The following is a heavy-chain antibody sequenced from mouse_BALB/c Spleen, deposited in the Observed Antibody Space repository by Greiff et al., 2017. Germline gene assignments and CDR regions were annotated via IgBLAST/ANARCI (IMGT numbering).Heavy chain of an antibody. CDR2: IWAGGST. Sequence: VKVVESGPGLVAPSQSLSITCTVSGFSLTSYGVHWVRQPPGKGLEWLGVIWAGGSTNYNSALMSRLSISKDNSKSQVFLKMNSLQTDDTAMYYCARVDYGNYFDYWGQGTTLTVSS. D-gene: IGHD2-1*01. V-gene: IGHV2-9*02. CDR3: ARVDYGNYFDY. J-gene: IGHJ2*01. CDR1: GFSLTSYG.